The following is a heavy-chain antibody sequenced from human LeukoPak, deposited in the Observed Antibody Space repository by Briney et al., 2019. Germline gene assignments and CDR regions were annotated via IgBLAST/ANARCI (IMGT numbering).Heavy chain of an antibody. CDR3: ASHSGTLKDDFDI. Sequence: GESLKISCKGSGYRFTNYWIGWVRQMPGKGLEWMGIIYPGDSDTRYSPSFKGQVTISADKSLNTAYLQWSSLKASDTAMYYCASHSGTLKDDFDIWGQGTMVTVSS. V-gene: IGHV5-51*01. CDR2: IYPGDSDT. D-gene: IGHD1-26*01. J-gene: IGHJ3*02. CDR1: GYRFTNYW.